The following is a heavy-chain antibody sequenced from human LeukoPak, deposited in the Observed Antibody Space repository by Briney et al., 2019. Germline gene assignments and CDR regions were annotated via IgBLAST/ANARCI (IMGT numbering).Heavy chain of an antibody. CDR2: ISNDGTNK. D-gene: IGHD3/OR15-3a*01. Sequence: GGSLRLSCAASGFIFSSYAMSWVRQAPGKGLEWVAVISNDGTNKYYADSVKGRFTFSRDNSKTTLYLQMNSLRTEDTAVYYCAKESTWTGTDTNYFDYWGQGTLVTVSS. J-gene: IGHJ4*02. CDR3: AKESTWTGTDTNYFDY. V-gene: IGHV3-30*18. CDR1: GFIFSSYA.